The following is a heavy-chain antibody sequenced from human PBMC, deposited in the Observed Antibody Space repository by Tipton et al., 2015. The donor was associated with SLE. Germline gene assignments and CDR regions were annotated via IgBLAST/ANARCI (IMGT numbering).Heavy chain of an antibody. J-gene: IGHJ3*02. Sequence: RSLRLSCAASGFTFSDYYMSWIRQAPGKGLEWVAVISYDGSNKYYADSVKGRFTISRDNSKNTLYLQMNSLRAEDTAVYYCARDDRDAFDIWGQGTMVTVSS. V-gene: IGHV3-30-3*01. CDR2: ISYDGSNK. CDR3: ARDDRDAFDI. CDR1: GFTFSDYY.